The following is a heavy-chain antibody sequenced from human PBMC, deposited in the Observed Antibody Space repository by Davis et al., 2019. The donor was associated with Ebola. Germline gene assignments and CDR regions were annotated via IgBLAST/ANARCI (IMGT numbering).Heavy chain of an antibody. Sequence: ASVKVSCKASGYTFTSYGITWVRQAPGQGLEWMGWINPHNGNTNYAQNVQGRVTMTTDTSTSTVYLDLTSLRSDDTAVFYCARASFGYNSGWYADYWGPGSLVTVSS. J-gene: IGHJ4*02. CDR3: ARASFGYNSGWYADY. CDR2: INPHNGNT. CDR1: GYTFTSYG. D-gene: IGHD6-19*01. V-gene: IGHV1-18*04.